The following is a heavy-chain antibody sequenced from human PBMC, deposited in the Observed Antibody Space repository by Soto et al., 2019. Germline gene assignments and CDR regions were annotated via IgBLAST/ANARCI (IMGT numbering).Heavy chain of an antibody. Sequence: QVQLQESGPGLVKPSQTLSLTCTVSGGSISSGDYYWSWIRQPPGKGLEWIGYIYYSGSTYYNPXXXXXXXXXXXXXXXXXXXXXXXXXXXXXXXXXXXXXXXXXXISTSCPFDYWGQGTLVTVSS. CDR2: IYYSGST. V-gene: IGHV4-30-4*01. J-gene: IGHJ4*02. CDR3: XXXXXXXXISTSCPFDY. CDR1: GGSISSGDYY.